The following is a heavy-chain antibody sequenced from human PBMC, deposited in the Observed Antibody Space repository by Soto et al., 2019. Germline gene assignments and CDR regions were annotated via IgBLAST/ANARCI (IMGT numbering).Heavy chain of an antibody. CDR3: ATSYGSGSSHFDS. Sequence: QVHLVQFGAEVREPGSSVKVSCTASGGTFNTHTISWVRQAPGLGLEWKGRIIPMLGMSNSPQKFQGRVSITADKSTSTVYMALSRLTSDDTAVYYCATSYGSGSSHFDSWGQGTLVTVSS. D-gene: IGHD3-10*01. CDR2: IIPMLGMS. J-gene: IGHJ4*02. CDR1: GGTFNTHT. V-gene: IGHV1-69*02.